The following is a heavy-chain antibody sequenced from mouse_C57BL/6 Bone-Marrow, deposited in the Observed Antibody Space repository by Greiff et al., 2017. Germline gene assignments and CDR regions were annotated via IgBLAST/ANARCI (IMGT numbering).Heavy chain of an antibody. Sequence: EVKLMESGGDLVKPGGSLKLSCAASGFTFSSYGMSWVRQTPDKRLEWVATISSGGSYTYYPDSVKGRFTISRDNAKNTLYLQMSSLKSEDTAMYYCARLDSSGYFDYWGQGPTLTVSS. V-gene: IGHV5-6*01. CDR3: ARLDSSGYFDY. D-gene: IGHD3-2*02. CDR2: ISSGGSYT. CDR1: GFTFSSYG. J-gene: IGHJ2*01.